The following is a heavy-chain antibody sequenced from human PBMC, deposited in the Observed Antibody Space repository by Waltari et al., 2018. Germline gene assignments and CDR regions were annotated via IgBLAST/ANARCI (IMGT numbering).Heavy chain of an antibody. D-gene: IGHD6-6*01. CDR1: GGSFSGYY. CDR2: INHSGST. CDR3: ARGHRRAAPGY. Sequence: QVQLQQWGAGLLKPSETLSLTCAVYGGSFSGYYWSWIRQPPGKGLEWIGEINHSGSTNYNPSLKSRVTISVDTSKNQFYLKLISVTAADTAVYYCARGHRRAAPGYWGQGTLVTVSS. J-gene: IGHJ4*02. V-gene: IGHV4-34*01.